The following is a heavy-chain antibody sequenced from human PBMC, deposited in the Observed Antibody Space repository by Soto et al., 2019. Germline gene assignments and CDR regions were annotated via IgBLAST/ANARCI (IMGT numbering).Heavy chain of an antibody. V-gene: IGHV1-18*01. CDR1: GYTFTSYG. Sequence: QVQLVQSGAEVKKPGASVKVSCKASGYTFTSYGFSWVRQAPGQVLEWMGWINGYTGNTHYAQKFQGRVTMTTDTSTSTAYMELWTLISDDTAVYYCARSWVTGKGGMDVWGQGTTVTVSS. D-gene: IGHD3-16*01. CDR3: ARSWVTGKGGMDV. CDR2: INGYTGNT. J-gene: IGHJ6*02.